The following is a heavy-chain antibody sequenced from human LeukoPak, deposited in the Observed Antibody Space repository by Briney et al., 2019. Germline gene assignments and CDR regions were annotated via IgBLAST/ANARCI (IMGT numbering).Heavy chain of an antibody. CDR3: AKHGDFNFDS. J-gene: IGHJ4*02. CDR1: GFTFSNYW. Sequence: GGSLRLSCAAFGFTFSNYWMGWVRQAPGKGLEWVANIRQDGGERYYVDSVKGRFIISRDNAKNSLYLQMNSLRAEDTAVYYCAKHGDFNFDSWGQGTLVTVSS. V-gene: IGHV3-7*05. D-gene: IGHD7-27*01. CDR2: IRQDGGER.